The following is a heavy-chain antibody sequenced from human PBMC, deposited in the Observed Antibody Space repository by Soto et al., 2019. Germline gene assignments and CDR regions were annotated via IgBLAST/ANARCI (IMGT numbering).Heavy chain of an antibody. CDR2: IKQDGSEK. Sequence: GGSLRLSCAASRSTFSSYWMSWVRQAPGKGLEWVANIKQDGSEKYYVDSVKGRFTISRDNAKNSLYLQMNSLRAEDTAVYYCARTPPPGSSWYRANYYYYGMDVWGQGTTVTVSS. D-gene: IGHD6-13*01. CDR3: ARTPPPGSSWYRANYYYYGMDV. V-gene: IGHV3-7*01. CDR1: RSTFSSYW. J-gene: IGHJ6*02.